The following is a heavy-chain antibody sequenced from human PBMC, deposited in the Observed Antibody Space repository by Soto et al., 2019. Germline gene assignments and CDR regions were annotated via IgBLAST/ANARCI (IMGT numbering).Heavy chain of an antibody. CDR1: GFTFSTNA. J-gene: IGHJ4*02. CDR3: AKQFSGWSYYFDY. D-gene: IGHD6-19*01. Sequence: QVQLVESGGGVVQPGRSLRVSCAASGFTFSTNAMHWVRQAPGKGLEWVAVISYDGSTRYYADSMKGRFTISRDNSKNTLYLQMNNLRAEDTAVYYCAKQFSGWSYYFDYWGQGTLVTVSS. V-gene: IGHV3-30-3*02. CDR2: ISYDGSTR.